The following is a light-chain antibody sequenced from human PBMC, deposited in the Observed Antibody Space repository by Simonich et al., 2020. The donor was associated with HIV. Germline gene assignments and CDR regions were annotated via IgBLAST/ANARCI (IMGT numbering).Light chain of an antibody. Sequence: DIQMTQSPSSLSASVGDRVTITCRASQSISSYLNWYQQKPGKAPKLLIYAASSLQSGVPSRFSGSVSGTDFTLTISSLQPEDFATYYCQQSYSTPRTFGLGTKVEIK. CDR3: QQSYSTPRT. J-gene: IGKJ1*01. CDR1: QSISSY. CDR2: AAS. V-gene: IGKV1-39*01.